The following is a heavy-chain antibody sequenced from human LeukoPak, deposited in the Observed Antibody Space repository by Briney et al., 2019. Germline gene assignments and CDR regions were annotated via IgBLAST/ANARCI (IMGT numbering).Heavy chain of an antibody. D-gene: IGHD3-10*01. J-gene: IGHJ4*02. CDR1: GFKFDDYA. Sequence: GGSLRLSCAASGFKFDDYAMHWVRQAPGKGLEWVSGISWNSGSIGYADSVKGRFTISRDNAKNSLYLQMNNLRAEDTALYYCAKDKWVYYYGSGSWNDYWGQGTLVTVSS. V-gene: IGHV3-9*01. CDR3: AKDKWVYYYGSGSWNDY. CDR2: ISWNSGSI.